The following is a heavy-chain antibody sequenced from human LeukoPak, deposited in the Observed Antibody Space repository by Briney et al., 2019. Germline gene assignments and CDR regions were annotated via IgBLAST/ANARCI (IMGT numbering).Heavy chain of an antibody. J-gene: IGHJ6*02. CDR1: GGSISSYY. Sequence: SETLSLTCTVSGGSISSYYCSWIRQPPGKGLEWIGYIYYSGSTNYNPSLKSRVTISVDTSKNQFSLKLSSVTAADTAVYCCARLLGSGSKFYYYGMDVWGQGTTVTVSS. D-gene: IGHD6-19*01. V-gene: IGHV4-59*08. CDR3: ARLLGSGSKFYYYGMDV. CDR2: IYYSGST.